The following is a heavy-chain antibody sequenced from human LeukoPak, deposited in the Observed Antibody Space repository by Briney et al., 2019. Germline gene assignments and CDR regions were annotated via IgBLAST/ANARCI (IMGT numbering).Heavy chain of an antibody. J-gene: IGHJ4*02. Sequence: MASETLSLTCAVYGGSFSGYYWSWIRQHPGKGLEWIGYIYYSGSTYYNPSLKSRVTISVDTSKNQFSLKLSSVTAADTAVYYCARVRDYYDSSGYYHMGGFDYWGQGTLVTVSS. CDR1: GGSFSGYY. V-gene: IGHV4-31*11. CDR2: IYYSGST. CDR3: ARVRDYYDSSGYYHMGGFDY. D-gene: IGHD3-22*01.